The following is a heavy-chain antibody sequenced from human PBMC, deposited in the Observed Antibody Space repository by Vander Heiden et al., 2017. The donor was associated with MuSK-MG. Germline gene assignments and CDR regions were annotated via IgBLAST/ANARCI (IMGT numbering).Heavy chain of an antibody. D-gene: IGHD2-2*01. CDR1: GASISRYS. Sequence: QVQLHDSGPGLVKPSETLSLTCPVSGASISRYSWSWIRQPPGKGLEWIGYSYDSGSTKYTTSLKSRGTISVDTSKNQFSRKLSSVTAAETAVYYCARGHSTNGPSGPPGWFDPWGEGTMVTVYS. CDR2: SYDSGST. CDR3: ARGHSTNGPSGPPGWFDP. J-gene: IGHJ5*02. V-gene: IGHV4-59*01.